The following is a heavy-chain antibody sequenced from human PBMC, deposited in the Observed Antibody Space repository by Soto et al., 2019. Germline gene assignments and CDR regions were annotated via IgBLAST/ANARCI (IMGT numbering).Heavy chain of an antibody. Sequence: QLQLQESGPGLVKPSETLSLTCTVSGGSISSSSYYWGWIRQPPGKGLEWIGSIYYSGSTYYNPSLKSRVTISVDTSKNQFSLKLSSVTAADTAVYYCARHWEYQLLVYYYYGMDVWGQGTTVTVSS. CDR2: IYYSGST. D-gene: IGHD2-2*01. J-gene: IGHJ6*02. CDR1: GGSISSSSYY. CDR3: ARHWEYQLLVYYYYGMDV. V-gene: IGHV4-39*01.